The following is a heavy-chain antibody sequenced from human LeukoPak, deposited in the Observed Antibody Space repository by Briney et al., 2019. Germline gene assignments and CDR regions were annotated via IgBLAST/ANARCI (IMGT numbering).Heavy chain of an antibody. CDR1: DGSISNYY. V-gene: IGHV4-4*07. J-gene: IGHJ4*02. D-gene: IGHD1-26*01. CDR2: IFDTGSS. CDR3: ARGTREFSYRLFDF. Sequence: SETLSLTCTVSDGSISNYYWYWIRQPAGKGLEWVGRIFDTGSSIYNPSLKSRLTMSVGTSENQVSLKLNSVTAADTAVYYCARGTREFSYRLFDFWGQGTLVAVSA.